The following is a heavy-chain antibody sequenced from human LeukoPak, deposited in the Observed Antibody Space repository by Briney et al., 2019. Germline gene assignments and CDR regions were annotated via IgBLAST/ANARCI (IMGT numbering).Heavy chain of an antibody. Sequence: GASVKVSCTASGYTFTTHDINWVRQANGQGLEWLGWMSPNSGDTGYAQKFQGRVTMTSDSSISTAYMELSSLRSEDTAIYYCVRTPPNWGFDYWGQGTLVTVSS. V-gene: IGHV1-8*01. CDR1: GYTFTTHD. CDR2: MSPNSGDT. CDR3: VRTPPNWGFDY. J-gene: IGHJ4*02. D-gene: IGHD7-27*01.